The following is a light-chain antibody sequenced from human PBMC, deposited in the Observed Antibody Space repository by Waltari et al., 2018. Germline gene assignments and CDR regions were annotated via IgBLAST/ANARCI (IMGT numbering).Light chain of an antibody. CDR2: HAS. CDR3: QQYYDWRS. Sequence: ELVMTQSPATLSVSPGKRPTLSCRASQSIGTSLAWFQQKPGQAPRLLIYHASTRATGIPARLSGSGSGTEFTLTIGSLQSEDFAVYYCQQYYDWRSFGQGTKLEIK. V-gene: IGKV3-15*01. CDR1: QSIGTS. J-gene: IGKJ2*01.